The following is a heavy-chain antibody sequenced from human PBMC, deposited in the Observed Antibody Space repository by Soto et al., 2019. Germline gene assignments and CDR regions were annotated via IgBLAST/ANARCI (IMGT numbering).Heavy chain of an antibody. CDR3: AADDMTTFI. CDR1: GFTFPSSA. CDR2: IVVGSGNT. V-gene: IGHV1-58*01. D-gene: IGHD1-1*01. J-gene: IGHJ4*02. Sequence: ASVKATCKDSGFTFPSSAVQWVRQARGQRLEWIGWIVVGSGNTNSAQKFQERVTFTRDMSTSTVYMELSSLKFEDTAVYYCAADDMTTFIWGQGTLVTVSS.